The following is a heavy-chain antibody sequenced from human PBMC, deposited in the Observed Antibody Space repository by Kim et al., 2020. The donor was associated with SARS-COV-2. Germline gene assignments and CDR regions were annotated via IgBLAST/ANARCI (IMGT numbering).Heavy chain of an antibody. CDR3: ARSGLAY. CDR2: GNTI. Sequence: GNTILYADSVKGRFTISRDNANNSLYLQMNSLRAEDTAVYYCARSGLAYWGQGTLVTVSS. D-gene: IGHD3-22*01. V-gene: IGHV3-48*03. J-gene: IGHJ4*02.